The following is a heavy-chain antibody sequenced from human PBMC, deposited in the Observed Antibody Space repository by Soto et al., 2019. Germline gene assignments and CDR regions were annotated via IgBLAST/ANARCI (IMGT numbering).Heavy chain of an antibody. CDR2: ISWNSGSI. Sequence: GGSLRLSCAASGFTFDDYAMHWVRQAPGKGLEWVSGISWNSGSIGYADSVKGRFTISRDNAKNSLYLQMNSLRAEDTALYYCAKLAGVTMVRGVIDYWGQGTLVTVSS. CDR3: AKLAGVTMVRGVIDY. J-gene: IGHJ4*02. CDR1: GFTFDDYA. V-gene: IGHV3-9*01. D-gene: IGHD3-10*01.